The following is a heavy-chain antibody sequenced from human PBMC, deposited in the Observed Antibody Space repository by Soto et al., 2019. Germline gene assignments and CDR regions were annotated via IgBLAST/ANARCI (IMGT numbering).Heavy chain of an antibody. CDR1: GFTFSSYA. CDR2: ISGSGGST. D-gene: IGHD3-3*01. V-gene: IGHV3-23*01. Sequence: GALRLSCAASGFTFSSYAMSWVRQAPGKGLEWVSAISGSGGSTYYADSVKGRFTISRDNSKNTLYLQMNSLRAEDTAVYYCAKDYDFWSGYPVPYFDYWGQGTLVTVSS. J-gene: IGHJ4*02. CDR3: AKDYDFWSGYPVPYFDY.